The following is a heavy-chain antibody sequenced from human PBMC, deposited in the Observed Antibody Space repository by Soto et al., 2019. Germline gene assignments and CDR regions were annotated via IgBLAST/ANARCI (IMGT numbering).Heavy chain of an antibody. Sequence: EVQLLESGGGLVQPGGSLRLSCAASGFTFSSYAMSWVRQAPGKGLEWVSAISGSGGSTYYADSVKGRFTISRDNSKNTLYLQMNSLRAEDTAVYYCAANRAYNYYYGMDVWGQGTTVTVSS. V-gene: IGHV3-23*01. D-gene: IGHD3-16*01. CDR3: AANRAYNYYYGMDV. CDR1: GFTFSSYA. J-gene: IGHJ6*02. CDR2: ISGSGGST.